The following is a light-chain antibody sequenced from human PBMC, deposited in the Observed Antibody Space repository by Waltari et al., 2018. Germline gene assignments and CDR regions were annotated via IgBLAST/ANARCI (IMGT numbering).Light chain of an antibody. CDR3: SSYISSSTLEL. J-gene: IGLJ2*01. CDR2: DVS. Sequence: HSALTQPASVSGSPGPSITISCTGTSSDVGGYNYVSWYQQHPGKAPKLMIYDVSNRPSGVSNRFSGSKSGNTASLTISGLQAEDEADYYCSSYISSSTLELFGGGTSLTVL. CDR1: SSDVGGYNY. V-gene: IGLV2-14*03.